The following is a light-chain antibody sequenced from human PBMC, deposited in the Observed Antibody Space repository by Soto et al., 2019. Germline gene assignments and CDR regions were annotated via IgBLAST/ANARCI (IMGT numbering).Light chain of an antibody. V-gene: IGKV1-5*01. Sequence: DIQMTQSPSTLSASVGDRVTITCRASQSLGTWLAWYQQKPGKAPKLLIYDASSLESGVPSRFSGSGSGTEFTLTISSLQPEDFATYYCQQSYSTPWTFGQGTRLEIK. J-gene: IGKJ5*01. CDR1: QSLGTW. CDR3: QQSYSTPWT. CDR2: DAS.